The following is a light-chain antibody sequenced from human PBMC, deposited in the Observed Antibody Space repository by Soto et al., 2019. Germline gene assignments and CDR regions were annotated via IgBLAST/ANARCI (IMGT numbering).Light chain of an antibody. V-gene: IGKV3-15*01. J-gene: IGKJ5*01. CDR2: DVS. CDR1: QSVSYY. Sequence: EIVLTQSPGTLSLSPGERATLSCRASQSVSYYLAWYQQKPGQAPRLLIYDVSIRATGVPARFSATGSETDFTLTISGLQSGDSAVYFCQQYNNWPFSFGQGTRLEI. CDR3: QQYNNWPFS.